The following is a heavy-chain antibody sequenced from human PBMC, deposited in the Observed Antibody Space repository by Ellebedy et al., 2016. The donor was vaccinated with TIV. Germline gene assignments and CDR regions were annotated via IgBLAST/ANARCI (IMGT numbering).Heavy chain of an antibody. V-gene: IGHV3-23*01. Sequence: PGGSLRLSCAASGFTFINYVMSWVRQAPGKGLEWVSSISGGVGNTYYADSAKGRFTISRDNSKNTLYLQMNSLRAEDTAVYYCAKGCGGSCYWEAYWGQGTLVTVSS. CDR3: AKGCGGSCYWEAY. D-gene: IGHD2-15*01. J-gene: IGHJ4*02. CDR1: GFTFINYV. CDR2: ISGGVGNT.